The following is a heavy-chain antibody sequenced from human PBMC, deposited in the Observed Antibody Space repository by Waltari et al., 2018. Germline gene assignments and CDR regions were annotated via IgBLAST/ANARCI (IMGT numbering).Heavy chain of an antibody. CDR3: ASAKGRTADHPGPDAVDI. V-gene: IGHV3-53*01. D-gene: IGHD1-1*01. CDR1: GFTVSSNY. Sequence: EVQLVESGGGLIQPGGSLRLSCAASGFTVSSNYMSWVRQAPGEGLEWVSVVDSGGSTYYADTVKGRINISRDNSKNTLYIQMNSLRAEYTAVYYCASAKGRTADHPGPDAVDIWGQGTMVTVSS. J-gene: IGHJ3*02. CDR2: VDSGGST.